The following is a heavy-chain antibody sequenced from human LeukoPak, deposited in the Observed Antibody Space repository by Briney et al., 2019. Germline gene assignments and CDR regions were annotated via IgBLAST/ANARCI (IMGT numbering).Heavy chain of an antibody. CDR2: INAGNGNT. D-gene: IGHD4-11*01. V-gene: IGHV1-3*01. CDR1: GYTFTSYA. Sequence: ASVKVSCKASGYTFTSYAMHWVRQAPGQRLEWMGWINAGNGNTKYSQKFQGRVTITADESTSTAYMELSSLRSEDTAVYYCASPCRAGNDYSNFDYWGQGTLVTVSS. CDR3: ASPCRAGNDYSNFDY. J-gene: IGHJ4*02.